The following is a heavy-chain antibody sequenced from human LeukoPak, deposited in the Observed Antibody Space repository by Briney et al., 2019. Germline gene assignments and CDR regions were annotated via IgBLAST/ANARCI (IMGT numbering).Heavy chain of an antibody. V-gene: IGHV3-11*05. D-gene: IGHD3-10*01. Sequence: PGGSLRLSCAASGFSFGDYYMTWIRQAPGKGLEWVSHISRSSTYTNYADSVKGRVTISRDNAKNSLYLQMNSLRAEDTAVYYCARDTDITIGCMDVWGQGTTVTVSS. CDR2: ISRSSTYT. CDR3: ARDTDITIGCMDV. J-gene: IGHJ6*02. CDR1: GFSFGDYY.